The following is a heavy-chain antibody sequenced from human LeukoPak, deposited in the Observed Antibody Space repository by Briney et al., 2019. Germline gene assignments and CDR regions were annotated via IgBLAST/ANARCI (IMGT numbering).Heavy chain of an antibody. V-gene: IGHV3-21*01. J-gene: IGHJ5*02. D-gene: IGHD2/OR15-2a*01. CDR3: VRIPNSANFPNWFDP. Sequence: GGSLRLSCAASGFTFSSYDMNWVRQAPHKGLEWVAFISENSANIFYADSVKGRFTISRDNAKNSLYLQMNSVRDDDTAVYYCVRIPNSANFPNWFDPWGQGTLVTVSS. CDR2: ISENSANI. CDR1: GFTFSSYD.